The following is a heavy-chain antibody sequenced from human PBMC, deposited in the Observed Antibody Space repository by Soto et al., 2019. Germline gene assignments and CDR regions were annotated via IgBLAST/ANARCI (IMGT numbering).Heavy chain of an antibody. CDR1: GCTFSDYY. Sequence: TGGSLRLSCAASGCTFSDYYMSWIRQAPGKGLEWVSYISSSGSTIYYADSVKGRFTISRDNAKNSLYLQMSSLRAEDTAVYYCARDGIVATGNYYYYYMDVWGKGTTVTVSS. J-gene: IGHJ6*03. CDR3: ARDGIVATGNYYYYYMDV. CDR2: ISSSGSTI. D-gene: IGHD5-12*01. V-gene: IGHV3-11*01.